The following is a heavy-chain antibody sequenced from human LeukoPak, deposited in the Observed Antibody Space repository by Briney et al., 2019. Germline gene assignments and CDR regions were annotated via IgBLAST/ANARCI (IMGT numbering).Heavy chain of an antibody. CDR3: ARGGAYSSSAFDI. Sequence: PSETLSLTCTVSGGSISSGSYYWSWIRQPAGKGLEWIGRIYTSGSTNYNPSLKSRVTISVDTSKNQFSLKLSSVTAADTAVYYCARGGAYSSSAFDIWGQGTMVTVSS. CDR2: IYTSGST. D-gene: IGHD6-6*01. J-gene: IGHJ3*02. CDR1: GGSISSGSYY. V-gene: IGHV4-61*02.